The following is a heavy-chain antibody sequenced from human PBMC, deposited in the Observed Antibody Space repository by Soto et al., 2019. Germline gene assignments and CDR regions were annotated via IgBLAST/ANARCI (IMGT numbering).Heavy chain of an antibody. CDR1: GFTFDNCG. CDR2: ISWDSSTI. V-gene: IGHV3-9*01. D-gene: IGHD2-15*01. J-gene: IGHJ4*02. Sequence: EVQLVESGGGLVQPGRSLRLSCAASGFTFDNCGMHWVRQAPGKGLEGVAGISWDSSTIGYADSVKGRFIISRDDAKNSLYLQMDSLRGEDTALYYCVQGRYPTMATPLDHWGQGTQVIVSS. CDR3: VQGRYPTMATPLDH.